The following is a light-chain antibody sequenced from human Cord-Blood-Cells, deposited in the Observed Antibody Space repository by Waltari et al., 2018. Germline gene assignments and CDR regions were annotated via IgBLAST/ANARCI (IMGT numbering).Light chain of an antibody. CDR3: QQYNNWPYT. V-gene: IGKV3-15*01. Sequence: EIVMTQSPATLSVSQGERATLSCRASQSVSSNLAWYQQKPGQAPRLLIYGASTSATGIPARFSGSGSWTEFTLAISSLQSEDFAVYYCQQYNNWPYTFGQGTKLEIK. CDR2: GAS. J-gene: IGKJ2*01. CDR1: QSVSSN.